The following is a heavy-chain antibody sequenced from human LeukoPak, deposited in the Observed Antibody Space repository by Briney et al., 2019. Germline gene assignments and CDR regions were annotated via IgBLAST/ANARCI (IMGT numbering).Heavy chain of an antibody. CDR1: GGTFCSYA. J-gene: IGHJ4*02. CDR2: IIPILGIA. V-gene: IGHV1-69*04. D-gene: IGHD5-12*01. CDR3: ASHFIVATTSGPFDY. Sequence: GASVNVSCKATGGTFCSYAISWVRQAHGQGLEWMGRIIPILGIANYEQKFQGRVTITADKSTSTAYMELSSLRSEDTAVYYCASHFIVATTSGPFDYWGQGTLVTVSS.